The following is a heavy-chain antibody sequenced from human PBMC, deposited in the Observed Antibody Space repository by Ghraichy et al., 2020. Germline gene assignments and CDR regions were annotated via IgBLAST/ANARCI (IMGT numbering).Heavy chain of an antibody. CDR3: AREGGYGGPASYYYGMDV. J-gene: IGHJ6*02. CDR2: IIPILGIA. D-gene: IGHD5-12*01. Sequence: SVKVSCKASGGTFSSYTISWVRQAPGQGLEWMGRIIPILGIANYAQKFQGRVTITADKSTSTAYMELSSLRSEDTAVYYCAREGGYGGPASYYYGMDVWGQGTTVTVSS. CDR1: GGTFSSYT. V-gene: IGHV1-69*04.